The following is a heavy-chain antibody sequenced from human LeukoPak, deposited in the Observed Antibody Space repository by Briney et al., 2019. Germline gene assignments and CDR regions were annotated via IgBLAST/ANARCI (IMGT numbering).Heavy chain of an antibody. D-gene: IGHD4-17*01. CDR1: GFTLKIYP. V-gene: IGHV3-30*04. CDR3: AREGVQTTVDAFDI. J-gene: IGHJ3*02. CDR2: ISHDGSDK. Sequence: GGSLRLSCAASGFTLKIYPMHWVRQAPGKGLEWLSVISHDGSDKNNADSVKGRFIISRDNSKNTIYLQLNSLRPEDTAMYYCAREGVQTTVDAFDIWGLGTMVIISS.